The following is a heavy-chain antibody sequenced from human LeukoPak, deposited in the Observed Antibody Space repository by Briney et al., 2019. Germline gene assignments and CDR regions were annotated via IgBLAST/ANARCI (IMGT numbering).Heavy chain of an antibody. CDR3: ARDPGYSSGHGWWFDP. CDR2: IYYSGST. CDR1: GGSISSYY. D-gene: IGHD5-18*01. V-gene: IGHV4-59*01. J-gene: IGHJ5*02. Sequence: SETLSLTCTVSGGSISSYYWIWIRQPPGKGLDWIGYIYYSGSTNYNPSLKSRVTISVDTSKNQFSLKLSSVTAADTAVYYCARDPGYSSGHGWWFDPWGQGTLVTVSS.